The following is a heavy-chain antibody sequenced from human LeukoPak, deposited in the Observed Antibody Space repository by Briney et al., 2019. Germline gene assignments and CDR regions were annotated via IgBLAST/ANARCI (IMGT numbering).Heavy chain of an antibody. J-gene: IGHJ3*02. Sequence: PGGSLRLSCAASGFTFSSYAMSWVRQAPGKGLEWVSAISGSGGSTYYADSVKGRFTVSRDNSKNTLYLQMNSLRAEDTAVYYCAKQFLGYKELDIWGQGTMVTVSS. CDR1: GFTFSSYA. CDR2: ISGSGGST. D-gene: IGHD1-1*01. V-gene: IGHV3-23*01. CDR3: AKQFLGYKELDI.